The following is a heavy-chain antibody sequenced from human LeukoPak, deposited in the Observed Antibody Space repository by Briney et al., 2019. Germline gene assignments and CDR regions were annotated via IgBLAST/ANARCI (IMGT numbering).Heavy chain of an antibody. CDR1: GFTFSSYW. V-gene: IGHV3-21*01. Sequence: GGSLRLSCAASGFTFSSYWMSWVRQAPGKGLEWVSSISSSSSYIYYADSVKGRFTISRDNAKNSLYLQMNSLRAEDTAVYYCARADYDFWSGPKSYYFDYWGQGTLVTVSS. D-gene: IGHD3-3*01. CDR2: ISSSSSYI. CDR3: ARADYDFWSGPKSYYFDY. J-gene: IGHJ4*02.